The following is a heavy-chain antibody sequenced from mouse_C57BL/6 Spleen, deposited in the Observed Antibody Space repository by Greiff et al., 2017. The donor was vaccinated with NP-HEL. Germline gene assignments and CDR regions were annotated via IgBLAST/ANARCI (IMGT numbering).Heavy chain of an antibody. J-gene: IGHJ2*01. V-gene: IGHV5-16*01. D-gene: IGHD2-2*01. CDR2: INYDGSST. Sequence: EVNVVESEGGLVQPGSSMKLSCTASGFTFSDYYMAWVRPVPEKGLEWVANINYDGSSTYYLDSLKSRFIISRDNAKNILYLQMSSLKSEDTATYYCARDHGYYFDYWGQGTTLTVSS. CDR3: ARDHGYYFDY. CDR1: GFTFSDYY.